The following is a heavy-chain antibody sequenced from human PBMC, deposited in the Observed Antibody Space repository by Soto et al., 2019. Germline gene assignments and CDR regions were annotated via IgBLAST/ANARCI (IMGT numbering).Heavy chain of an antibody. CDR1: GISFSGYN. V-gene: IGHV3-21*06. D-gene: IGHD6-13*01. CDR3: ARDSPSRDSFYYGLDV. Sequence: QLVESGGGLVKPGGSLRLSCAASGISFSGYNMNWVRQAPGKGLEWVSSISSSGTYIHHADSVKGRFTIYRDNAKNSLYLQMDSLRAADTAVYYCARDSPSRDSFYYGLDVWGQGTTVTVS. CDR2: ISSSGTYI. J-gene: IGHJ6*02.